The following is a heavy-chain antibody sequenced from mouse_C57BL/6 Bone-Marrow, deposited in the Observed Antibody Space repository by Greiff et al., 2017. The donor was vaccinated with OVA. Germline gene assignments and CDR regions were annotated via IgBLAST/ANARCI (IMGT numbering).Heavy chain of an antibody. CDR1: GFTFSDYG. Sequence: EVKLVESGGGLVKPGGSLKLSCAASGFTFSDYGMHWVRQAPEKGLEWVAYISSGSSTIYYADTVKGRFTISRDNAKNTLFLQMTSLRYEDTAMYYCARINYWYFDVWGTGTTVTVSS. V-gene: IGHV5-17*01. CDR2: ISSGSSTI. CDR3: ARINYWYFDV. J-gene: IGHJ1*03.